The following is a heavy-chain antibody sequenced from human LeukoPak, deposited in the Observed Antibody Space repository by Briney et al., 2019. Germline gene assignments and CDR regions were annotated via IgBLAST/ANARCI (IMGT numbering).Heavy chain of an antibody. CDR3: ARDKVIASASTPNWFDP. Sequence: ASVKVSCKASGYTFTRYGISWVRQAPGQGLEWLGWISAYDGNTNYEQKFQGRVTMTTDTSTSTAYMELRSLRSDDTAVYYCARDKVIASASTPNWFDPWGQGTLVTVSS. CDR2: ISAYDGNT. J-gene: IGHJ5*02. CDR1: GYTFTRYG. D-gene: IGHD6-13*01. V-gene: IGHV1-18*01.